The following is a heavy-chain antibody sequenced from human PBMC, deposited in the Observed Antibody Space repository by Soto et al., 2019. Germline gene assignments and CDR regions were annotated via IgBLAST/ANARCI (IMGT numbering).Heavy chain of an antibody. Sequence: QVQLQESGPGLVKPSDTLSLTCAVSGYSITSSNWWGWIRQPPGKGLEWIGYIYYSGSTHYNPSLKSRVNMSVDMSKHQFSLNLSSVTAVDTAVYYCARTTAGYSSSWVDYWGQGTLVTVSS. V-gene: IGHV4-28*01. CDR3: ARTTAGYSSSWVDY. CDR1: GYSITSSNW. J-gene: IGHJ4*02. CDR2: IYYSGST. D-gene: IGHD6-13*01.